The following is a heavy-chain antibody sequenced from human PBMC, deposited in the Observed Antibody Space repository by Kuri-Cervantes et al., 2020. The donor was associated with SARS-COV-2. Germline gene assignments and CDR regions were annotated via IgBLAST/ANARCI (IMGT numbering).Heavy chain of an antibody. V-gene: IGHV4-39*01. CDR1: GGSISSSSYY. CDR2: IYYSGST. Sequence: SETLSLTCTVSGGSISSSSYYWGWIRQPPGKGLEWIGSIYYSGSTYYNPSLKSRVTISVGTSKNQFSLKLSSVTAADTAVYYCASYVVVPAAPLDYWGQGTLVTVSS. J-gene: IGHJ4*02. D-gene: IGHD2-2*01. CDR3: ASYVVVPAAPLDY.